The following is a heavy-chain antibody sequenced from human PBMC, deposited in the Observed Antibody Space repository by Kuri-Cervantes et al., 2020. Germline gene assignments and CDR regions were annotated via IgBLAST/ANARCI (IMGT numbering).Heavy chain of an antibody. CDR1: GFTVSSNY. Sequence: GGSLRLSCAASGFTVSSNYMSWVRQAPGKGLEWVSVIYSGGSTYYADSVKGRFTISRDNSKNTLYLQMNSLRAEDTAVYYCAKDYRKQYYYYGMDVWGQGTTVTVSS. CDR3: AKDYRKQYYYYGMDV. J-gene: IGHJ6*02. CDR2: IYSGGST. D-gene: IGHD1-26*01. V-gene: IGHV3-53*05.